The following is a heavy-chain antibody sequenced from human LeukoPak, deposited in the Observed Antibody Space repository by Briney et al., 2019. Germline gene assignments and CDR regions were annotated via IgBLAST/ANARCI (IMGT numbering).Heavy chain of an antibody. J-gene: IGHJ4*02. Sequence: PSETLSLTCTVSGGSISSGGYYWSWIRQPPGKGLEWIGYIYHSGSTYYNPSLKSRVTISVNRSKNQFSLKLSSVTAADTAVYYCARRSIAAAGSFDYWGQGTLVTVSS. D-gene: IGHD6-13*01. CDR2: IYHSGST. V-gene: IGHV4-30-2*01. CDR3: ARRSIAAAGSFDY. CDR1: GGSISSGGYY.